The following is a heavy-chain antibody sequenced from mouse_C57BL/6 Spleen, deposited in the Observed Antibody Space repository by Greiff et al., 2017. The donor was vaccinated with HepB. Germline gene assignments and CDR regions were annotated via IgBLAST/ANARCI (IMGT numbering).Heavy chain of an antibody. J-gene: IGHJ2*01. V-gene: IGHV1-74*01. Sequence: VQLQQPGAELVKPGASVKVSCKASGYTFTSYWMHWVKQRPGQGLEWIGRIHPSDSDTNYNQKFKGKATLTVDKSSSTAYMHISSLTSEDSAVYYCAISAFATVVATDYWGQGTTLTVSS. CDR1: GYTFTSYW. D-gene: IGHD1-1*01. CDR3: AISAFATVVATDY. CDR2: IHPSDSDT.